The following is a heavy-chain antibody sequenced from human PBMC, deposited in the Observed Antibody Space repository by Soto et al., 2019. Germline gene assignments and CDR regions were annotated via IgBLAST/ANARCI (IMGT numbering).Heavy chain of an antibody. J-gene: IGHJ4*02. CDR2: IYYSGST. Sequence: QLQMQESGPGLVKPSETLSLTCTVSGGSISSSRYYWGWIRQPPGKGLEWIGSIYYSGSTYYNPSLKSRVTISVDTSKNQFSLKLSSVIAADTAVYYCARLSVECLEPAAHHFDYWGQGTLVTVSS. CDR3: ARLSVECLEPAAHHFDY. CDR1: GGSISSSRYY. V-gene: IGHV4-39*01. D-gene: IGHD2-2*01.